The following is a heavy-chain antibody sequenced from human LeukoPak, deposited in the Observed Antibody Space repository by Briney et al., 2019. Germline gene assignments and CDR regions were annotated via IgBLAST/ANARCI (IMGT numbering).Heavy chain of an antibody. CDR2: INPNSGGT. Sequence: ASVEVSRKASGYTFTGYYMHWVRQAPGQGLEWMGWINPNSGGTNYAQKFQGRVTMTRDTSISTAYMELSRLRSDDTAVYYCARGTWYDSSGYTFDPWGQGTLVTVSS. D-gene: IGHD3-22*01. V-gene: IGHV1-2*02. CDR3: ARGTWYDSSGYTFDP. CDR1: GYTFTGYY. J-gene: IGHJ5*02.